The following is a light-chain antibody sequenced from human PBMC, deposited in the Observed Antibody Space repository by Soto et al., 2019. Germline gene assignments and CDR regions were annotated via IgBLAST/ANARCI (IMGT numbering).Light chain of an antibody. CDR2: LGF. J-gene: IGKJ2*01. V-gene: IGKV2-28*01. CDR3: MQALQTPYT. CDR1: QRLLLINGNNF. Sequence: IGMPKSPPPLTFPPGEPPSSPGRLIQRLLLINGNNFLDWYLQKPGQSPQLLIYLGFNRASGVPDRVSGSGAGTDFTLKISRVEAEDVGVYYCMQALQTPYTFGQGTKLEIK.